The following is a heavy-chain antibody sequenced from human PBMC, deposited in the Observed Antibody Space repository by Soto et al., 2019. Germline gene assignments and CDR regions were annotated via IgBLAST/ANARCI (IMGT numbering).Heavy chain of an antibody. J-gene: IGHJ5*02. V-gene: IGHV1-18*01. D-gene: IGHD6-19*01. Sequence: QVQLVQSGAEVKKPGASVKVSCKASGYTFTSYGISWVRQAPGQGLEWMGWISAYNGNTNYAQKLQGRVTMTTDTSTSTAYTELRSLSTDDPALYYGAAVAASSGDPWGQGTLVTVSS. CDR2: ISAYNGNT. CDR1: GYTFTSYG. CDR3: AAVAASSGDP.